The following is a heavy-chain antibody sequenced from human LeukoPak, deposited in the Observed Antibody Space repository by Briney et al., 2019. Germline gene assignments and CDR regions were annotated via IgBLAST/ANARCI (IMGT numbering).Heavy chain of an antibody. Sequence: GGSLRLSCATSGFSFSSSGMHWVRQAPGKGLEWVAVIWYDGSNEYYADSVKGRFTISRDNSKNTLYLQMNSLRAEDTAVYYCAKDYGWNAIVRATTGFDFWGQGTLVTVSS. CDR2: IWYDGSNE. CDR1: GFSFSSSG. CDR3: AKDYGWNAIVRATTGFDF. D-gene: IGHD1-26*01. V-gene: IGHV3-30*02. J-gene: IGHJ4*02.